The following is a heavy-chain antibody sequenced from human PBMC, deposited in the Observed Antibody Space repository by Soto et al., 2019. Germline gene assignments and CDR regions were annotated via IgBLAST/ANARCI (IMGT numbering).Heavy chain of an antibody. CDR1: GFTFSRYW. CDR2: IKQDGDEK. J-gene: IGHJ4*02. CDR3: TRATIPRVPRNSLY. D-gene: IGHD2-2*02. V-gene: IGHV3-7*01. Sequence: GGSLRLSCAASGFTFSRYWMSWVRQAPGKGLEWVANIKQDGDEKNYVDSVKGRFTISRDNAKNSLYLQMNSLRAEDTAVYYCTRATIPRVPRNSLYWGRGSPVPVSS.